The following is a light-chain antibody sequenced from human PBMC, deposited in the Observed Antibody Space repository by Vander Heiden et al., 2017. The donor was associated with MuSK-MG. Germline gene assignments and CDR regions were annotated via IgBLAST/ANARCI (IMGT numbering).Light chain of an antibody. V-gene: IGLV4-69*01. CDR1: SAHSSHS. J-gene: IGLJ3*02. CDR3: QTWATGIRV. CDR2: LNSDGSH. Sequence: QVVLTQSPSASASLGASVTLTCTPCSAHSSHSIDCHQHRPEKGPRYLMRLNSDGSHSKGDGIPDRFSGSSSGAERYLTIASLQSDDEADYYCQTWATGIRVFGGGTKLTVL.